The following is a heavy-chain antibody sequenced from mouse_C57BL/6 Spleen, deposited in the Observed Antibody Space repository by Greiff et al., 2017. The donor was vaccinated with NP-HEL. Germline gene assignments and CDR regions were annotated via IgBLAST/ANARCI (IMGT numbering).Heavy chain of an antibody. V-gene: IGHV1-81*01. Sequence: VQVVESGAELARPGASVKLSCKASGYTFTSYGISWVKQRTGQGLEWIGEIYPRSGNTYYNEKFKGKATLTADKSSSTAYMELRSLTSEDSAVYFCAREGDYAMDYWGQGTSVTVSS. CDR2: IYPRSGNT. CDR3: AREGDYAMDY. J-gene: IGHJ4*01. CDR1: GYTFTSYG.